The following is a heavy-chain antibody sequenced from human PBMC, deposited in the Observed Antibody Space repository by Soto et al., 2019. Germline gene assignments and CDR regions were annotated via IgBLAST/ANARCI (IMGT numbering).Heavy chain of an antibody. Sequence: QVQLVQSXXXXXXXXASVKVSCKASGYTFTSYGISWVRQAPGQGLEWMGWISAYNGNTNYAQKLQGRVTMTTDTSTSTAYMELRSLRSDDTAVYYCARDYVDIVLVPAAMDNGYWGQGTLVTVSS. CDR1: GYTFTSYG. CDR2: ISAYNGNT. V-gene: IGHV1-18*01. J-gene: IGHJ4*02. D-gene: IGHD2-2*01. CDR3: ARDYVDIVLVPAAMDNGY.